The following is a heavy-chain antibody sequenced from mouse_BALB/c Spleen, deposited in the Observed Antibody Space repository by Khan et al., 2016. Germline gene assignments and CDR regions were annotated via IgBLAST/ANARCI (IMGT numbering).Heavy chain of an antibody. D-gene: IGHD2-1*01. CDR3: ARSDGNYYAMDY. V-gene: IGHV1-54*01. J-gene: IGHJ4*01. Sequence: QVQLQQPGAELVRPGTSVKVSCKASGYAFTNYLIEWVKQRPGQGLEWIGVINPGSGGTNYNEKFKGKATLTADKSSSTAYMQLSSLTSDDSAVYFCARSDGNYYAMDYWGQGTSVTVSS. CDR1: GYAFTNYL. CDR2: INPGSGGT.